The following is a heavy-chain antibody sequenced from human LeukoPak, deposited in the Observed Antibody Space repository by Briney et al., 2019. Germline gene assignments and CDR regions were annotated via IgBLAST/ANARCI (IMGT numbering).Heavy chain of an antibody. J-gene: IGHJ5*02. V-gene: IGHV3-48*03. Sequence: GGSLRLSCAASGFTFSSYEMNWVRHAPGKGLEWVSYISSSGSTKDYADSVKGRFTISRDNAKNSLYLQMNSLRAEDTGVYYCARELERSGFDPWGQGTLVTVSS. CDR3: ARELERSGFDP. CDR1: GFTFSSYE. CDR2: ISSSGSTK. D-gene: IGHD6-19*01.